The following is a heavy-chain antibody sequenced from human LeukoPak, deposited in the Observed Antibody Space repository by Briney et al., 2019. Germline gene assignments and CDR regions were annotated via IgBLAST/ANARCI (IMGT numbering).Heavy chain of an antibody. Sequence: ASLKVSCKASGYTFTGYYMHWVRQAPAQGLEWMGRINPNSGGTNYAQKFQGRVTMNRDTSISTAYMELSRLRSDDTAVYYCARLPERGYSGYGVNWFDPWGQGTLVTVSS. V-gene: IGHV1-2*06. CDR3: ARLPERGYSGYGVNWFDP. CDR1: GYTFTGYY. CDR2: INPNSGGT. J-gene: IGHJ5*02. D-gene: IGHD5-12*01.